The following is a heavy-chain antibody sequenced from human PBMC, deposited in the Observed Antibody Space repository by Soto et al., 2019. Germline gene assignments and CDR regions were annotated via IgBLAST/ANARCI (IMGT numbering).Heavy chain of an antibody. J-gene: IGHJ4*02. CDR2: IYSGSST. CDR3: AREGRLDLFDY. V-gene: IGHV3-53*01. Sequence: GGSLRLSCAASGFTVSSNYMSWVRQAPGKGLEWVSVIYSGSSTYYADSVKGRFTISRDNSKNTLYLQMNSLRAEDTAVYYCAREGRLDLFDYWGQGTLGTVSS. CDR1: GFTVSSNY. D-gene: IGHD1-1*01.